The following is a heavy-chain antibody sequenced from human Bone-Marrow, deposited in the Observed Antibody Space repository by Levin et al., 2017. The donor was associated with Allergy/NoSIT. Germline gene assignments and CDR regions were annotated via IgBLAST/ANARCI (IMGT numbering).Heavy chain of an antibody. D-gene: IGHD6-19*01. Sequence: PGGSLRLSCAASGFTFNDYGLHWVRQAPGKGLEWVALISYEGSNTHYADSVKGRSTISRDNSKNTLYLQVSSLRVEDTAVYYCAKDRNAGYSSGRYQSAFDIWGQGTMVTVSS. CDR3: AKDRNAGYSSGRYQSAFDI. V-gene: IGHV3-30*18. J-gene: IGHJ3*02. CDR2: ISYEGSNT. CDR1: GFTFNDYG.